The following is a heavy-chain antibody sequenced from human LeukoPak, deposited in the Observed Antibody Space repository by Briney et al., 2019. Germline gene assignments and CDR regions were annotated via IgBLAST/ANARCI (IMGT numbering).Heavy chain of an antibody. CDR2: TSTDGSNK. Sequence: GWSLRLSCAASGFTFSSYVMHWVRQAPGKGLEWVALTSTDGSNKYYADSVKGRFTISRDNSMNTLYLQMNSLRAEDTAIYYCARDSSSNEDLGYWGQGTLVTVSS. CDR1: GFTFSSYV. D-gene: IGHD2-2*01. J-gene: IGHJ4*02. CDR3: ARDSSSNEDLGY. V-gene: IGHV3-30*04.